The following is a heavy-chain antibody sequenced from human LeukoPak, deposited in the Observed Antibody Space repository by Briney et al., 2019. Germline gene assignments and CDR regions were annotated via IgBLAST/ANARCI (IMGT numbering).Heavy chain of an antibody. CDR2: IIPIFGTA. V-gene: IGHV1-69*05. D-gene: IGHD3-16*01. J-gene: IGHJ3*02. CDR1: GGTFSSYA. CDR3: ARDSRGGGDAFDI. Sequence: GASVKVSCKASGGTFSSYAISWVRQAPGHGLEWMGGIIPIFGTANYAQKFQGRVTITTDESTSTAYMELSSLRSEDTAVYYCARDSRGGGDAFDIWGQGTMVTVSS.